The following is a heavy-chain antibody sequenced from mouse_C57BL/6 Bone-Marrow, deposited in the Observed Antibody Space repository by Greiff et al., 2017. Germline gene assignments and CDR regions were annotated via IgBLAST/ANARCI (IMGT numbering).Heavy chain of an antibody. D-gene: IGHD2-5*01. CDR1: GYTFTSYT. Sequence: VQLQQSGAELARPGASVKMSCKASGYTFTSYTMHWVKQRPGQGLEWIGYINPSSGNTKYNQKFKDKATLTADKSSSTAYMQLSSLTSEDSAVYYCARLYYSKRAMDYWGQGTSVTVSS. J-gene: IGHJ4*01. V-gene: IGHV1-4*01. CDR3: ARLYYSKRAMDY. CDR2: INPSSGNT.